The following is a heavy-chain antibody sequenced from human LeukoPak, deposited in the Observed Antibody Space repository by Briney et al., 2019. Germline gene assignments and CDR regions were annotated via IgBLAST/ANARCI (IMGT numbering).Heavy chain of an antibody. CDR1: GFTFSSYG. V-gene: IGHV3-30*02. D-gene: IGHD1-26*01. CDR2: IRYDGSNK. Sequence: GGSLRLSCAASGFTFSSYGMHWVRQAPGKGLEWVAFIRYDGSNKYYADSVKGRFTISRDNSKNTLYLQMNSLRAEDTAVYYCAKVGGSYYRRYFDYWGQGTLVTVSS. CDR3: AKVGGSYYRRYFDY. J-gene: IGHJ4*02.